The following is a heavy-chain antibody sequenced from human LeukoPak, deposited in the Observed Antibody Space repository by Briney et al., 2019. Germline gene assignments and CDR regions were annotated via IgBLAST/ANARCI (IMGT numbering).Heavy chain of an antibody. J-gene: IGHJ4*02. V-gene: IGHV3-21*01. CDR2: ISSSSSYI. CDR3: ARDFRTQLDGYSPPYHFDY. D-gene: IGHD5-24*01. Sequence: GGSLRLSCEASGVIFSSYSRSWVRPAPGKGLEWVSSISSSSSYIDYADSVRGRFTISRDTAKNSLYLLMNSRTAADTAVYYCARDFRTQLDGYSPPYHFDYWGQGILVTVSS. CDR1: GVIFSSYS.